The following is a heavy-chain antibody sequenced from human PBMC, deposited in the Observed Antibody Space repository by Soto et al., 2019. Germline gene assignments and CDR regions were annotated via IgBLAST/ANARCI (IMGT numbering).Heavy chain of an antibody. CDR1: GFTFSSYG. V-gene: IGHV3-33*01. CDR3: ARDHSSYSAGIDY. Sequence: VQLVESGGGVVQPGRSLRLSCAASGFTFSSYGMHWVRQAPGKGLEWVAVIWYDGSNKYYADSVKGRFTISRDNSKNTLYLQMNSLRAEDTAVYYCARDHSSYSAGIDYWGQGTLVTVSS. CDR2: IWYDGSNK. J-gene: IGHJ4*02. D-gene: IGHD2-15*01.